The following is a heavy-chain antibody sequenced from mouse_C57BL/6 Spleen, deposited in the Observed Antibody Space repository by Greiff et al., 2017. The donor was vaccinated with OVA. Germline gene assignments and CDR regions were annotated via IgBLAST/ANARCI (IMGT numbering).Heavy chain of an antibody. D-gene: IGHD1-1*01. CDR2: IRRKSSNYAT. Sequence: VQLQQSGGGLVQPKGSLKLSCAASGFTFNTYAMHWVRQAPGQGLEWVARIRRKSSNYATYYADSVKDRFTISRDDSQSMLYLHMDNLKTEDTAMYYCVREGIYYYGNSYYAMDYWGQGTSVTVSS. J-gene: IGHJ4*01. V-gene: IGHV10-3*01. CDR1: GFTFNTYA. CDR3: VREGIYYYGNSYYAMDY.